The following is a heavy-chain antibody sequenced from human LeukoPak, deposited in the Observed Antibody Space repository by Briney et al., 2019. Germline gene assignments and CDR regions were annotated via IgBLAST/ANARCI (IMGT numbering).Heavy chain of an antibody. J-gene: IGHJ4*02. V-gene: IGHV3-15*01. CDR1: GFPFNDDW. CDR3: TTVTMVRDYDY. Sequence: KPGGSLRLSCAASGFPFNDDWMSWVRQAPGKGLEWVGRIKKKGDGGTTDYAAPVKGRFTISRDDSKNMLYLEMNNLKIEDTAVYYCTTVTMVRDYDYWGQETLVTVSS. D-gene: IGHD3-10*01. CDR2: IKKKGDGGTT.